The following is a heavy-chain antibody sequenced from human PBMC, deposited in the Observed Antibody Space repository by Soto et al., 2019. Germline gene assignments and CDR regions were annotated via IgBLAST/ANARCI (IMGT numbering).Heavy chain of an antibody. Sequence: GESLKISCKGSGYSFTSYWIGWVRQMPGKGLEWMGIIYPGDSDTRYSPSFQGQVTISADKSISTAYPQWSSLKASDTAMYYCARQPPSYYDFWSGYYTGWFDPWGQGTLVTVSS. D-gene: IGHD3-3*01. CDR3: ARQPPSYYDFWSGYYTGWFDP. V-gene: IGHV5-51*01. CDR1: GYSFTSYW. CDR2: IYPGDSDT. J-gene: IGHJ5*02.